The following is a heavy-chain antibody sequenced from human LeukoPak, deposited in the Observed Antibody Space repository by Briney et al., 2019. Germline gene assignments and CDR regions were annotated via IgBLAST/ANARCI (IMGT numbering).Heavy chain of an antibody. CDR2: MFYTGST. J-gene: IGHJ4*02. CDR1: GGSISVYY. CDR3: AKGASIHGGIVDY. D-gene: IGHD4-23*01. V-gene: IGHV4-59*01. Sequence: PSETLSLTCTVSGGSISVYYLSWIRQSPGKGLEWIGYMFYTGSTDYNPSLKSRVTMSVDTSKNQLSLKLSSVTAADTAVYYCAKGASIHGGIVDYWGQGTLATVSS.